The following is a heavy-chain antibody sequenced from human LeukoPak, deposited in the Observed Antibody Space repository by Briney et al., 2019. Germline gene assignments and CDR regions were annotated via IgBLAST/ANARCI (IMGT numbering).Heavy chain of an antibody. CDR1: GFTFSDYY. CDR3: ARDLTYGSGSYSPY. J-gene: IGHJ4*02. V-gene: IGHV3-11*04. Sequence: GGSLRLSCAASGFTFSDYYMSWVRQTPGRGLEWISYITSSGGTTYYADSVKGRFTISRDNAKNSLYLQMNSLRAEDTAVYYCARDLTYGSGSYSPYWGQGTLVTVSS. CDR2: ITSSGGTT. D-gene: IGHD3-10*01.